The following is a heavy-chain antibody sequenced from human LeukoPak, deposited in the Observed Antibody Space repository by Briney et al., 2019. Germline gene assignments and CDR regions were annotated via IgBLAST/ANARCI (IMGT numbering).Heavy chain of an antibody. CDR3: ANIPNSFGPDY. D-gene: IGHD3-16*01. V-gene: IGHV3-30*02. Sequence: GGSLRPSCATSEFSFSSHGMHWARQAPGKGLEWVAFEQKDGSYKKYADSVKGRFTIPRDNSKNTLYLQMNSLRVEDTAVYYCANIPNSFGPDYWGQGSLVTVSS. CDR2: EQKDGSYK. CDR1: EFSFSSHG. J-gene: IGHJ4*02.